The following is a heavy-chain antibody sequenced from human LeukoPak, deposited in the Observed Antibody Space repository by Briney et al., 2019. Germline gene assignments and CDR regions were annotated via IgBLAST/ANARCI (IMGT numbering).Heavy chain of an antibody. CDR1: GFPFSTYA. D-gene: IGHD6-19*01. V-gene: IGHV3-23*01. Sequence: PGGSLRLSCAASGFPFSTYAMNWVRQAPGKGLEWVSVITGSGGFTQYADSVKGRFTISRDNSKNTVYLQMNSLRAEDTAVYYCARLAPVAAHFDYWGQGTLVTVSS. J-gene: IGHJ4*02. CDR2: ITGSGGFT. CDR3: ARLAPVAAHFDY.